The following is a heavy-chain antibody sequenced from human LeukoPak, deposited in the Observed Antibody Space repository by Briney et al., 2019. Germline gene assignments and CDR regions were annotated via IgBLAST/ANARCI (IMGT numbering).Heavy chain of an antibody. V-gene: IGHV1-18*01. CDR2: ISAYNGDT. CDR3: ARGGDTVLLWFGELNYYYGMDV. CDR1: GYTFTSYG. J-gene: IGHJ6*02. D-gene: IGHD3-10*01. Sequence: ASVKVSCKASGYTFTSYGISWVRQAPGQGLEWMGWISAYNGDTNYAQKLQGRVTMTTDTSTSTAYMELRSLRSDDTAVYYCARGGDTVLLWFGELNYYYGMDVWGQGTTVTVSS.